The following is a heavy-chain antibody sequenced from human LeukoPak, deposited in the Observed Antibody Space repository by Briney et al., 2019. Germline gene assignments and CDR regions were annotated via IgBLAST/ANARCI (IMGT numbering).Heavy chain of an antibody. J-gene: IGHJ4*02. CDR3: ATGDGYNSFDY. V-gene: IGHV4-39*07. Sequence: PSETLSLTCTVSGGSISSGSNYWGWIRQPPGKGLEWIGSIYYSGSTYYNPSLKSRVTMSVDTSKNQVSLKLSSVTAADTAVYYCATGDGYNSFDYWGQGTLVTVSS. D-gene: IGHD5-24*01. CDR2: IYYSGST. CDR1: GGSISSGSNY.